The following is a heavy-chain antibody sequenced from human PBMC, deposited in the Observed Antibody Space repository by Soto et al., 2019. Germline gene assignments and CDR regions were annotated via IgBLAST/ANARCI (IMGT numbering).Heavy chain of an antibody. V-gene: IGHV2-70*01. Sequence: SVPKRVNPTQTLTLTLTFSGFALSTTTMCVGWIRQPPGKALEWLALIDWNDDKKYSTSLKTRLTISKDTSKNQVVLTMTNMDPGDTATYYSLRMEQRLVKDFAYWGPGTQVTVS. CDR3: LRMEQRLVKDFAY. D-gene: IGHD6-13*01. CDR1: GFALSTTTMC. J-gene: IGHJ4*02. CDR2: IDWNDDK.